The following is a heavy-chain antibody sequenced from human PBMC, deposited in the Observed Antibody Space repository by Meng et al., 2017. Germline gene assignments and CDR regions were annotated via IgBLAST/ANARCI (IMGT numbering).Heavy chain of an antibody. V-gene: IGHV4-4*02. Sequence: QVQLQESGPGLAKPSGTLSLTCAVSGGSISSSNWWSWVRQPPGKGLEWIGEIYHSGSTNYNPSLKSRVTISVDKSKNQFSLKLSSVTAADTAVYYCARWSIYCSGGSCYSFDYWGQGTLVTVSS. D-gene: IGHD2-15*01. CDR3: ARWSIYCSGGSCYSFDY. CDR2: IYHSGST. CDR1: GGSISSSNW. J-gene: IGHJ4*02.